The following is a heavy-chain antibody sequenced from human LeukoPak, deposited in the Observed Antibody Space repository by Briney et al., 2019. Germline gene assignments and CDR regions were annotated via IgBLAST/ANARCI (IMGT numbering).Heavy chain of an antibody. CDR3: ARVYDSSGYYYN. Sequence: PSETLSFTCAVSGGSISSSNWWSWVRQPPGKGLEWIGEIYHSGSTNYNPSLKSRVTISVDKSKNQFSLKLSSVTAADTAVYYCARVYDSSGYYYNWGQGTLVTVSS. J-gene: IGHJ4*02. D-gene: IGHD3-22*01. V-gene: IGHV4-4*02. CDR2: IYHSGST. CDR1: GGSISSSNW.